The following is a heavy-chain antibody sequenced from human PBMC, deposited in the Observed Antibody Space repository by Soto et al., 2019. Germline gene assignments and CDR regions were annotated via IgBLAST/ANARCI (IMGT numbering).Heavy chain of an antibody. D-gene: IGHD3-22*01. CDR2: IYYSGST. J-gene: IGHJ4*02. V-gene: IGHV4-61*01. Sequence: SETLSLTCAVSGGSASSGSYYWSGIRQPPGKGLEWIGYIYYSGSTNYNPSLKSRVTISVDTSKNQFSLKLSSVTAADTAVYYCARTPYYYDSSGYYYVGAPEYWGQGALVTVSS. CDR3: ARTPYYYDSSGYYYVGAPEY. CDR1: GGSASSGSYY.